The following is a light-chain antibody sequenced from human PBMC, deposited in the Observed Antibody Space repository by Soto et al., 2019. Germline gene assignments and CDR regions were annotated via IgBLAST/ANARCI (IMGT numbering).Light chain of an antibody. Sequence: DIQMTQSPSSLTASVGDSVAITCQASQDITNYLNWYQQKPGKATKLLIYDASNLEPGVPSRFSGRGSGADFTFSISSLQPEDMATDYCQQYDDIPPTFGQGTRLEI. CDR3: QQYDDIPPT. J-gene: IGKJ5*01. V-gene: IGKV1-33*01. CDR1: QDITNY. CDR2: DAS.